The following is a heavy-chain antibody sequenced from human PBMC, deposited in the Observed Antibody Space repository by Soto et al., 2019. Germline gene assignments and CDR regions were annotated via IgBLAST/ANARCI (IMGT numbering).Heavy chain of an antibody. D-gene: IGHD3-9*01. CDR3: AREGANYDILTGYYLVSPFDY. CDR2: IIPIVGTA. V-gene: IGHV1-69*13. CDR1: GGTFSSYA. J-gene: IGHJ4*02. Sequence: SVKVSCKASGGTFSSYAISWVRQAPGQGLEWMGGIIPIVGTANYAQKFQGRVTITADESTSTAYMELSSLRSEDTAVYYCAREGANYDILTGYYLVSPFDYWGQGTLVTVSS.